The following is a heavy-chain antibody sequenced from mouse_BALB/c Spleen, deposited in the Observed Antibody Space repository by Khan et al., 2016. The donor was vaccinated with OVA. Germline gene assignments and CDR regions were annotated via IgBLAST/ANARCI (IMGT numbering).Heavy chain of an antibody. CDR1: GYSFTGYF. CDR2: INPHIGET. D-gene: IGHD1-1*01. V-gene: IGHV1-20*02. Sequence: IQLVQSGPELVKPGASVKISCKASGYSFTGYFMHWVMQSHGKSLEWIGRINPHIGETFYNQKFKGKATLTVDESSSTAHMVLRSLASEDSAVYYCTRIYRSDFDYWGQGTTLTVSS. J-gene: IGHJ2*01. CDR3: TRIYRSDFDY.